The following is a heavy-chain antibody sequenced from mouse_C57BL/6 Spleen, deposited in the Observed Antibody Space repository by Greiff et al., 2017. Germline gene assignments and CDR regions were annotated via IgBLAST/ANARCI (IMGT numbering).Heavy chain of an antibody. V-gene: IGHV1-22*01. CDR2: INPNNGGT. CDR3: AIITTVVPFDY. CDR1: GYTFTDYN. D-gene: IGHD1-1*01. Sequence: VQLQQSGPELVKPGASVKMSCKASGYTFTDYNMHWVKQSHGKSLEWIGYINPNNGGTSYNQKFKGKATLTVNKSSSTAYMELRSLTSEDSAVYYCAIITTVVPFDYWGQGTTLTVSS. J-gene: IGHJ2*01.